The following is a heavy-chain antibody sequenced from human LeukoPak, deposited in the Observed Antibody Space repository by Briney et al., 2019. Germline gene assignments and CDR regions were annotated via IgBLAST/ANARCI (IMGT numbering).Heavy chain of an antibody. Sequence: GGSLRLSCAASGFTFSSYAMSWVRQAPGKGLEWISGIRGSGDSTYYADSVKGRFTISRDNSKNTLYLQMNSLRAEDTAVYYCATSTGRRGSGSYYGDYFQHWGQGTLVTVSS. V-gene: IGHV3-23*01. CDR1: GFTFSSYA. CDR2: IRGSGDST. J-gene: IGHJ1*01. D-gene: IGHD3-10*01. CDR3: ATSTGRRGSGSYYGDYFQH.